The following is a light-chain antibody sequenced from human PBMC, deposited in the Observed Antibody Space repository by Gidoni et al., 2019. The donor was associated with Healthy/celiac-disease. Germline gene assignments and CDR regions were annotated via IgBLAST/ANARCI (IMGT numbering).Light chain of an antibody. CDR3: QQYGSSTET. J-gene: IGKJ1*01. CDR1: QSVSSSY. Sequence: EIVFTQSPGTLSLSPGDRATLSCRASQSVSSSYLAWYQQKPGQAPRLLIYGASSRATGIPDRFSGSGSGTDFTLTISRLEPEDFAVYYCQQYGSSTETFGQGTKVEIK. V-gene: IGKV3-20*01. CDR2: GAS.